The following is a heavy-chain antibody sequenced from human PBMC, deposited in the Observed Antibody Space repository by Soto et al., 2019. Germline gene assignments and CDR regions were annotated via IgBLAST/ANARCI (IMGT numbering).Heavy chain of an antibody. CDR1: GFTFSSYA. Sequence: GSLRLSCAASGFTFSSYAMSWVRQAPGQGLEWVSAISGSGSNPYYADSVKGRFTISRDNSKNTLYLQMNSLRVEDTAVYYCARAPSWNLDHWGQGALVTVSS. V-gene: IGHV3-23*01. D-gene: IGHD6-13*01. CDR2: ISGSGSNP. J-gene: IGHJ4*02. CDR3: ARAPSWNLDH.